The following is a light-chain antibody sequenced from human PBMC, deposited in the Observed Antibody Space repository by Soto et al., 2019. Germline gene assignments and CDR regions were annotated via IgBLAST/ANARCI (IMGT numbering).Light chain of an antibody. Sequence: DIQMTQSPSTLSASVGDRVTITCRASQNINSWLAWYQQKPGKAPKLLIYKASNLESGVPSRFSGSGSGTDFTLTISSLQAEDFATYYCQQTYRTLWTFGHGTKVDIK. CDR1: QNINSW. CDR3: QQTYRTLWT. J-gene: IGKJ1*01. V-gene: IGKV1-5*03. CDR2: KAS.